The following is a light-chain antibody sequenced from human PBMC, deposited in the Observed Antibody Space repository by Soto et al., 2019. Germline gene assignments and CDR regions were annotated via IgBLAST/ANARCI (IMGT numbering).Light chain of an antibody. Sequence: QSVLTQPASVSGSPGQSITISCTGTSSDVGGYNYVSWYQQHPGKAPKLMIYDVSNRPSGVSNRFSGSKSGNTASLTISGLQAEDEADYYCSSYTSSSNLFGTGTKVTV. J-gene: IGLJ1*01. V-gene: IGLV2-14*01. CDR1: SSDVGGYNY. CDR3: SSYTSSSNL. CDR2: DVS.